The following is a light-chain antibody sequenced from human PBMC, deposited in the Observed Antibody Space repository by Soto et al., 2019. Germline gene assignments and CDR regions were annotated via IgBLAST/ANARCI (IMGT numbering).Light chain of an antibody. Sequence: EIVLTQSPGTLSLSPGERATLSCRASQSVSSSYLAWYQQKPGQAPRLLIYGASSRATGIPDRFSGSGSGTDFTLTISRLEPEYFAVYYCQQYGSSPCTFGQGT. J-gene: IGKJ1*01. CDR2: GAS. V-gene: IGKV3-20*01. CDR3: QQYGSSPCT. CDR1: QSVSSSY.